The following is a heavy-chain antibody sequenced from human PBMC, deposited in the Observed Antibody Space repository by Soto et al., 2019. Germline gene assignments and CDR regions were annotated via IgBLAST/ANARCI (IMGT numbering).Heavy chain of an antibody. J-gene: IGHJ4*02. Sequence: GGSLRLSCAASGFPISRDYMTWVRQAPGKGLEWVAVISYDGSNKYYADSVKGRFTISRDNSKNTLYLQMNSLRAEDTAVYYCVRDMQLWRLDSWGQGTLVTVSS. V-gene: IGHV3-30-3*01. CDR2: ISYDGSNK. CDR1: GFPISRDY. CDR3: VRDMQLWRLDS. D-gene: IGHD2-21*01.